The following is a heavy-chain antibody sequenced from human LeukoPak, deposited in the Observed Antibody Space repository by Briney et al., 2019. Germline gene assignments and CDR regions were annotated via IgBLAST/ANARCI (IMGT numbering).Heavy chain of an antibody. CDR3: ARSIHYDAFDI. V-gene: IGHV3-48*03. J-gene: IGHJ3*02. CDR1: GFTFSSYE. CDR2: ISTSVLTT. Sequence: PGGSLRLSCAAYGFTFSSYEMNWVRQAPGKGLEWVSYISTSVLTTYHADSVKGRFTISRDNAKNSLYLQMNSLRVEDTAVYYCARSIHYDAFDIWGQGTMVTVSS.